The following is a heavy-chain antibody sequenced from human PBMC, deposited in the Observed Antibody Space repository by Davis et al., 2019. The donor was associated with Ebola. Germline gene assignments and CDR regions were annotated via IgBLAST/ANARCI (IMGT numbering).Heavy chain of an antibody. Sequence: GESLKISCAASGFTFSSYAMSWVRQAPGKGLEWVPAISGSGGSIYYADSVKGRFTISRDNSKNTLYLQMDSLRAEDTAVYYCAKEQRQQLWSLYYYYGMDVWGQGTTVTVSS. V-gene: IGHV3-23*01. CDR1: GFTFSSYA. CDR3: AKEQRQQLWSLYYYYGMDV. J-gene: IGHJ6*02. CDR2: ISGSGGSI. D-gene: IGHD5-18*01.